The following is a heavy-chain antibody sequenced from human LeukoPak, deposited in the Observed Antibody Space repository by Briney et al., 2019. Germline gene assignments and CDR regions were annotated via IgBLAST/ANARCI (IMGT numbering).Heavy chain of an antibody. Sequence: ASVKVSCKASGYTFTSYGISWVRQAPGQGLEWMGWISAYNGNTNYAQKLQGRVTMTTDTSTSTAYMELRSLRSDDTAVYYCARDCSSTSCRYYYYYGMDVWGQGTTVTVSS. CDR2: ISAYNGNT. CDR3: ARDCSSTSCRYYYYYGMDV. D-gene: IGHD2-2*01. CDR1: GYTFTSYG. V-gene: IGHV1-18*01. J-gene: IGHJ6*02.